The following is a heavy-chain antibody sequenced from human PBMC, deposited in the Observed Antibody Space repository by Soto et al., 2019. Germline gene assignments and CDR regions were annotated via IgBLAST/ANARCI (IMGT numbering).Heavy chain of an antibody. CDR1: GGSISSYY. CDR3: ARLCSSTSCYRY. D-gene: IGHD2-2*01. CDR2: IYYSGST. V-gene: IGHV4-59*08. J-gene: IGHJ1*01. Sequence: PSETLSLTYTVAGGSISSYYWSWIRQPPGKGLEWIGYIYYSGSTNYNPSLKSRVTISVDTSKNQFSLKLSSVTAADTAVYYCARLCSSTSCYRYWGQGTLVTVSS.